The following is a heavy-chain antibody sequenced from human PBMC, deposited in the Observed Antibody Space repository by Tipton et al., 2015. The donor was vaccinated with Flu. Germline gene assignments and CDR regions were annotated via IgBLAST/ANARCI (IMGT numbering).Heavy chain of an antibody. CDR2: INQGGSEK. CDR3: AREGVCGGDCYSKAFDI. CDR1: SFTFSSYW. V-gene: IGHV3-7*03. Sequence: SLRLSCAASSFTFSSYWMDWVRQAPGKGLEWVANINQGGSEKYYVDSVKGRFTISRDNAKNSLYLQLSSLRSDDTAVYYCAREGVCGGDCYSKAFDIWGQGTVVTVSS. J-gene: IGHJ3*02. D-gene: IGHD2-21*02.